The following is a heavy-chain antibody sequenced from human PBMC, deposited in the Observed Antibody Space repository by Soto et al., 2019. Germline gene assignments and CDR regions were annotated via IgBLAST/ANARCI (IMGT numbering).Heavy chain of an antibody. V-gene: IGHV3-74*01. CDR1: GLTFINYW. CDR3: TRHNVAVAGHFDY. Sequence: EVQLAESGGGLVQPGGSLRLGCSTSGLTFINYWIHWVRQAPGKGLVWVSRIKFDGTITNYADSVKGRFTISRDTSKNTVYLQMNSLGVEDTAVYYCTRHNVAVAGHFDYWGQGTLVIVSS. CDR2: IKFDGTIT. D-gene: IGHD6-19*01. J-gene: IGHJ4*02.